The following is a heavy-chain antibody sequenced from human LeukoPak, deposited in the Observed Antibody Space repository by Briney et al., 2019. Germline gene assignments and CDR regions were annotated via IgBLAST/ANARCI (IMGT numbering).Heavy chain of an antibody. Sequence: TGGSLRLSCAASGFTFSSYSMNWVRQAPGKGLEWVSAISGSGGSTYYADSVKGRFTISRDNSKNTLYLQMNSLRAEDTAVYYCAKDLTTVTTRGAFDIWGQGTMVTVSS. CDR2: ISGSGGST. D-gene: IGHD4-17*01. V-gene: IGHV3-23*01. CDR1: GFTFSSYS. CDR3: AKDLTTVTTRGAFDI. J-gene: IGHJ3*02.